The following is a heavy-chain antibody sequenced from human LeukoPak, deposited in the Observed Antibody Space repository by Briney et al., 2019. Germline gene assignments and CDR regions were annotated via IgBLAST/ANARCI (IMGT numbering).Heavy chain of an antibody. CDR1: GFTFSTYA. J-gene: IGHJ4*02. D-gene: IGHD3-22*01. CDR2: ISDNAYTT. CDR3: AKYYYDSSGYYDAAPLDS. Sequence: GGSLRLSCAASGFTFSTYARSWVRQAPGKGLEWVSSISDNAYTTYYADSVRGRFTISRDNSKNTLYLQMIGLRAEDTAIYFCAKYYYDSSGYYDAAPLDSWGQGTLVTVFS. V-gene: IGHV3-23*01.